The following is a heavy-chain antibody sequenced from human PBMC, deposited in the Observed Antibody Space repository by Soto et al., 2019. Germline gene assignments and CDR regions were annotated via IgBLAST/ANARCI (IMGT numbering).Heavy chain of an antibody. CDR1: GGTFSSYT. CDR2: IIPILGIA. V-gene: IGHV1-69*02. J-gene: IGHJ4*02. D-gene: IGHD5-18*01. Sequence: QVQLVQSGAEVKKPGSSVKVSCKASGGTFSSYTISWVRQAPGQGLEWMGRIIPILGIANYAQKFQGRVTNTADKSTSTAYMELSSLRSEDTAVYYCARIDGGYSYAVSYWGQGTLVTVSS. CDR3: ARIDGGYSYAVSY.